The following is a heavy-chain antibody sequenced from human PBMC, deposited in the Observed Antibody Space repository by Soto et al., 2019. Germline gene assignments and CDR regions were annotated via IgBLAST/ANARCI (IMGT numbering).Heavy chain of an antibody. Sequence: QVQLVQSGAEVKKPGASVKVSCKASGYTFTSYGISWVRQAPGQGLEWMGWISAYNGNTNYAQKLQGRVTMTTDTSTSTAYMELRSLRSDDTAVYYCARDTRHTLRWAYYYYGMDVWGQGTTVTVSS. V-gene: IGHV1-18*01. D-gene: IGHD4-17*01. CDR3: ARDTRHTLRWAYYYYGMDV. CDR2: ISAYNGNT. CDR1: GYTFTSYG. J-gene: IGHJ6*02.